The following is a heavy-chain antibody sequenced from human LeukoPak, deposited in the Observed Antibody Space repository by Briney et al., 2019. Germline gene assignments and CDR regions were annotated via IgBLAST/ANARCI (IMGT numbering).Heavy chain of an antibody. V-gene: IGHV3-7*01. D-gene: IGHD6-6*01. CDR3: ARLIGDRTIYDY. CDR2: INQGGSET. Sequence: TGGSLRLSCAASGFTFRTYWMSWVRQAPGKGLEWVASINQGGSETYYVESVKGRFTISRDNAMNSFFLQMNSLRAEDTAVHYCARLIGDRTIYDYWGQGTLVTVSS. J-gene: IGHJ4*02. CDR1: GFTFRTYW.